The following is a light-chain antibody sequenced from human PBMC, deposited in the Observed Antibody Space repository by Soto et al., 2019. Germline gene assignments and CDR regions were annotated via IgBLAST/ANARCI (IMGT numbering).Light chain of an antibody. V-gene: IGLV3-1*01. CDR1: KLEDKY. J-gene: IGLJ2*01. CDR2: QDY. CDR3: QAWDRSTPVV. Sequence: SYELTQPPSVSVSPGQTASITCSGDKLEDKYVCWYQQKPGQSPVLVIYQDYKRPSGIPERFSGSNSGNTATLTISVTQAMDEADYYCQAWDRSTPVVFGGGTKLTVL.